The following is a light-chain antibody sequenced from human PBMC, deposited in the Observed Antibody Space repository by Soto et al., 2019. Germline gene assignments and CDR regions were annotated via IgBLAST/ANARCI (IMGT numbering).Light chain of an antibody. CDR1: QSIDTY. CDR2: VAS. J-gene: IGKJ1*01. Sequence: DIQMTQSPSSLSASVGDRVTVTCRASQSIDTYLNWYQQRPGQAPKLLIYVASTLQSGVPSRFSGSGSGTHFTLTISSLQPEDFATYYCQQNQDIPPTFGRGTRVERK. CDR3: QQNQDIPPT. V-gene: IGKV1-39*01.